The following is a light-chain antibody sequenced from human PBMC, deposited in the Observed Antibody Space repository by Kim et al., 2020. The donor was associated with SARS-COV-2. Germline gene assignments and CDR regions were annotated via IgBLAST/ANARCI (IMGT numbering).Light chain of an antibody. CDR2: GNF. CDR1: TSNIGAEYD. J-gene: IGLJ3*02. Sequence: QSVLMQPPSVSGAPGQGVTISCSGSTSNIGAEYDVHWYQQVAGKAPKPVIYGNFKRPSGVPDRFSGSKSGTSASLAITGLQAEDEADYYCQSYDSSLSGWVFGGGTQLTVL. CDR3: QSYDSSLSGWV. V-gene: IGLV1-40*01.